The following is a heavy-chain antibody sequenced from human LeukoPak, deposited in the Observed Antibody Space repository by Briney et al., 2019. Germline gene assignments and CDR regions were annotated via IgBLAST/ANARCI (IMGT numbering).Heavy chain of an antibody. Sequence: ASVKVSCKVSGYTLTELSMHWVRQAPGQGLEWMGKITARTGDTTYAQTFQDRVIMTRDTSTSTVYMQLSRLRSDDTAVYYCARDTYGSDYWGQGTLVTVSA. D-gene: IGHD3-10*01. CDR3: ARDTYGSDY. J-gene: IGHJ4*02. CDR1: GYTLTELS. CDR2: ITARTGDT. V-gene: IGHV1-46*01.